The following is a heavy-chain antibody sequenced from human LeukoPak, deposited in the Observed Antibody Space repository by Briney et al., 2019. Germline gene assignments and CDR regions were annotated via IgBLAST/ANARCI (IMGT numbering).Heavy chain of an antibody. CDR1: GYSFTSYW. CDR2: IYPGDSDT. Sequence: HGESLKISCKGSGYSFTSYWIGWVRQMPGKGLEWMGIIYPGDSDTRYSPSFQGQVTISADKSISTAYLQWSSLKASDTAMYYCARQAGVVGYGDYAYYWGQGTLVTVSS. D-gene: IGHD4-17*01. CDR3: ARQAGVVGYGDYAYY. V-gene: IGHV5-51*01. J-gene: IGHJ4*02.